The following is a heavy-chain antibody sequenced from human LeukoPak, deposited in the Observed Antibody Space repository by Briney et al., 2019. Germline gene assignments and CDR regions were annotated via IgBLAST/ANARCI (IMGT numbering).Heavy chain of an antibody. CDR2: IYSVGST. CDR3: AGPYSSSWPFDS. D-gene: IGHD6-13*01. J-gene: IGHJ4*02. V-gene: IGHV4-39*01. CDR1: GGSISSSSYY. Sequence: SXTLSLTCTVSGGSISSSSYYWGWIRQPPGKGLEWIGSIYSVGSTYYNPSLKSRVTISVGTSKNQFSLKLNSVTDADTAVYYCAGPYSSSWPFDSWGQGTLATVSS.